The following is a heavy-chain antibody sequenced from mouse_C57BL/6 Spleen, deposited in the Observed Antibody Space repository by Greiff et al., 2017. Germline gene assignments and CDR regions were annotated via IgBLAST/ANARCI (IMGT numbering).Heavy chain of an antibody. J-gene: IGHJ4*01. CDR1: GYTFTSYT. D-gene: IGHD3-2*02. V-gene: IGHV1-4*01. CDR3: ARGTAQATFYAMDY. CDR2: INPSSGYT. Sequence: QVQLQQSGAELARPGASVKMSCKASGYTFTSYTMHWVKQRPGQGLEWIGYINPSSGYTKYNQKFKDKATLTADKSSSTAYMQLSSLTSEDSAVXYCARGTAQATFYAMDYWGQGTSVTVSS.